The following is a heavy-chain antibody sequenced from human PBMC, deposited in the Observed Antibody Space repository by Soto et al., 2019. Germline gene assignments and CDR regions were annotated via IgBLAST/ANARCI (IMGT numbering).Heavy chain of an antibody. D-gene: IGHD5-12*01. Sequence: GGSLRLSCAASGFTFSSYAMSWVRQAPGKGLEWVSYISSSSSTIYYADSVKGRFTISRDNAKNSLYLQMNSLRDEDTAVYYCARVGYSGYVGGAFDIWGQGTMVTVSS. CDR3: ARVGYSGYVGGAFDI. J-gene: IGHJ3*02. V-gene: IGHV3-48*02. CDR1: GFTFSSYA. CDR2: ISSSSSTI.